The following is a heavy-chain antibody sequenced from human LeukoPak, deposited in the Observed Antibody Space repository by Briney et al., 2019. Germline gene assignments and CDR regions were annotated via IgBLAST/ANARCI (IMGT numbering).Heavy chain of an antibody. J-gene: IGHJ5*02. Sequence: QPGGSLRLSCAASGFTVTTNYMTWVRQAPGKGLEWVSLIYSDGSTYYAGSVKGRFTISRDNSKNTLYLQMNSLRAEDTAVYYCAKGAISWFDPWGQGTLVAVSS. D-gene: IGHD2-21*01. V-gene: IGHV3-53*05. CDR2: IYSDGST. CDR1: GFTVTTNY. CDR3: AKGAISWFDP.